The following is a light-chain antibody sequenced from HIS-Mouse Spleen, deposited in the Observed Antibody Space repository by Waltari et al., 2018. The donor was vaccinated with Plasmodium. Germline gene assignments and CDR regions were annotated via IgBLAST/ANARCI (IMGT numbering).Light chain of an antibody. CDR2: GKN. CDR1: SLRRYY. Sequence: SSELTQDPAVSVALGQTVRITCQGDSLRRYYASRYQHKPGQAPVLVIYGKNNRPSGIPDRFSGSSSGNTASLTITGAQAEDEADYYCNSRDSSGTHGVFGGGTKLTVL. CDR3: NSRDSSGTHGV. J-gene: IGLJ2*01. V-gene: IGLV3-19*01.